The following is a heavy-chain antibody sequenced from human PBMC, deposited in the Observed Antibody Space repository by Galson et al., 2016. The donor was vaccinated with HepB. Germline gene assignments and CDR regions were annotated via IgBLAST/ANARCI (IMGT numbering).Heavy chain of an antibody. V-gene: IGHV3-33*06. D-gene: IGHD3-10*01. J-gene: IGHJ4*02. Sequence: SLRLSCAASRFTFSNYGMHWVRQAPGKGLEWVAAIWYDGSQKYYADSVKGRFTISRDNSKNTLSLQMNSLRAEDTAVYYCAKGRPDYYGSGSYAPLDYWGQGTLVTVSS. CDR1: RFTFSNYG. CDR2: IWYDGSQK. CDR3: AKGRPDYYGSGSYAPLDY.